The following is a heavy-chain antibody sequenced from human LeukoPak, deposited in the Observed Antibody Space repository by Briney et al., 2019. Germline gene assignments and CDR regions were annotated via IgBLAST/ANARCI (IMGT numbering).Heavy chain of an antibody. CDR1: GFTFSTYA. CDR2: ISGGNT. Sequence: GGSLRLSCVASGFTFSTYAMTWVRQAPGKGLQWVSTISGGNTYYADSVKGRFTISRDNFKNTLFLQMNSLRGEDTAVYYCAKLAISIFGVVEYYFDYWGQGTLVPVSS. CDR3: AKLAISIFGVVEYYFDY. V-gene: IGHV3-23*01. D-gene: IGHD3-3*01. J-gene: IGHJ4*02.